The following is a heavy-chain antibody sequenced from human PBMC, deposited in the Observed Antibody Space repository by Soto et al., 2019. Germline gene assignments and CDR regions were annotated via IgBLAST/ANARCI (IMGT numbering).Heavy chain of an antibody. CDR1: GYTFTSYA. J-gene: IGHJ6*02. V-gene: IGHV1-3*01. Sequence: ASVKVSCKASGYTFTSYAMHWVRQAPGQRLEWMGWINAGNGNTKYSQKFQGRVTITRDTSASTAYMELSSLRSEDTAVYYFASAESSGRRPHLYYYYGMDVWGQGTTVTVSS. D-gene: IGHD6-19*01. CDR3: ASAESSGRRPHLYYYYGMDV. CDR2: INAGNGNT.